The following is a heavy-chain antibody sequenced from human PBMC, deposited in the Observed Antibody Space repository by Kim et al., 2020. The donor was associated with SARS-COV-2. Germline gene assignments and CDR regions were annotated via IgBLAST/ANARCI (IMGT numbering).Heavy chain of an antibody. D-gene: IGHD6-19*01. Sequence: ADTVEGRLPNSRDNSKNTLYLQMNSLRAEDTAVYYCAKFKVAVAGGGFQHWGQGTLVTVSS. V-gene: IGHV3-23*01. J-gene: IGHJ1*01. CDR3: AKFKVAVAGGGFQH.